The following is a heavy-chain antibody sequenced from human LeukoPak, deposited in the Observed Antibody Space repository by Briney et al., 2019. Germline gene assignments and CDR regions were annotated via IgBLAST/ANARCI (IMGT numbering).Heavy chain of an antibody. V-gene: IGHV1-2*04. CDR1: GYTFTGYY. CDR3: ARSRGTYYYSDMDV. Sequence: ASVKVSCKAFGYTFTGYYMHWVRQAPGQGLEWMGWINPNSGGTNYAQKFQGWVTMTRDTSISTAYMELSRLTSDDTAVYYCARSRGTYYYSDMDVWGQGTTVTVSS. CDR2: INPNSGGT. D-gene: IGHD1-26*01. J-gene: IGHJ6*02.